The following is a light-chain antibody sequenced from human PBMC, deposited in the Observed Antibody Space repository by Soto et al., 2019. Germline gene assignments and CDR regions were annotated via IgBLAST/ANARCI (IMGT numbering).Light chain of an antibody. J-gene: IGKJ5*01. CDR3: QQYDNRIT. Sequence: DIQMTQSPSSLSASVGDRVTITCQASQDISNYLNWYQQKPGKAPKLLIYDASNLETGVPSRFSGSGSGTDFTCTISSLQPEDIATYYCQQYDNRITFGQGTRLEIK. CDR1: QDISNY. CDR2: DAS. V-gene: IGKV1-33*01.